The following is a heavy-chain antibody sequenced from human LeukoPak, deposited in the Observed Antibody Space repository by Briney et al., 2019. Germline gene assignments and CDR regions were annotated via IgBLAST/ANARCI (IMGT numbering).Heavy chain of an antibody. D-gene: IGHD3-10*01. CDR3: ARDLLLSSVFDP. CDR1: GDSISTSSYY. Sequence: SETLSLTCSVSGDSISTSSYYWGWIRQPPGKGLEWIGTIYYSGSTYYNPSLTSRVTISVDTSKNQFSLKLSSVTAADTAVYYCARDLLLSSVFDPWGQGTLVTVSS. V-gene: IGHV4-39*07. J-gene: IGHJ5*02. CDR2: IYYSGST.